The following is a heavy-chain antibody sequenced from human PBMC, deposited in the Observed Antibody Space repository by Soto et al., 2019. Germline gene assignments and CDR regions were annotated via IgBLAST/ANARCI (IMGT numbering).Heavy chain of an antibody. D-gene: IGHD2-2*02. V-gene: IGHV1-18*04. CDR3: ARTDTWAY. Sequence: QVQLVQSGAEVKKPGASVKVSCKTSGYTFTDYSMNWVRQAPGQRLEWMGWINTHNGHTQYSPRFDDRVTMTTDPSTNTAYMELKGLRSDDTAVYYCARTDTWAYWGQGTLVTVSS. J-gene: IGHJ4*02. CDR2: INTHNGHT. CDR1: GYTFTDYS.